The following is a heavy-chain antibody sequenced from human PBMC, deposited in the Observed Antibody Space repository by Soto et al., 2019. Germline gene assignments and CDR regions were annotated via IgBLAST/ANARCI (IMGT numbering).Heavy chain of an antibody. CDR1: GGTFSSYA. CDR2: IIPIFGTA. CDR3: AAGVDTAMINPTGDDY. Sequence: QVQLVQSGAAVKKPGSSVKVSCNASGGTFSSYAISWVRQAPGQGLEWMGGIIPIFGTANYAQKFQGRVTITADESTSTAYMELSSLRSEDTAVYYCAAGVDTAMINPTGDDYWGQGTLVTVSS. D-gene: IGHD5-18*01. V-gene: IGHV1-69*12. J-gene: IGHJ4*02.